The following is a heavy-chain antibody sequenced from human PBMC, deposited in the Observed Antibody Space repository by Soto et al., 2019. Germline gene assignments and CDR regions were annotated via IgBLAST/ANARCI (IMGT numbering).Heavy chain of an antibody. J-gene: IGHJ4*02. D-gene: IGHD3-10*01. V-gene: IGHV3-73*01. CDR3: TPLDPKAPVGVASDHFDY. CDR2: IRSKANSYAT. Sequence: PGGSLRLSCAASGFTFSGSAMHCVRQASGKGLEWVGRIRSKANSYATAYAASVKGRFTISRDDSKNTAYLQMNSLKTEDTAVYYCTPLDPKAPVGVASDHFDYWGQGTLVTVSS. CDR1: GFTFSGSA.